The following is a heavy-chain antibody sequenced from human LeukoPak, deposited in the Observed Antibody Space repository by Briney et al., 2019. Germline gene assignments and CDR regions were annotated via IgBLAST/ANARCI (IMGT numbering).Heavy chain of an antibody. D-gene: IGHD3-10*01. V-gene: IGHV1-8*03. J-gene: IGHJ3*02. CDR2: MTPNSGNT. CDR3: ARGRYYGSIPPGAFDI. Sequence: ASVKVSCKASGYTFTSYDINWVRQATGQGLEWMGRMTPNSGNTGYAQKFQGRVTITRNTSINTAYMELSSLRSEDTAVYYCARGRYYGSIPPGAFDIWGQGTMVTVSS. CDR1: GYTFTSYD.